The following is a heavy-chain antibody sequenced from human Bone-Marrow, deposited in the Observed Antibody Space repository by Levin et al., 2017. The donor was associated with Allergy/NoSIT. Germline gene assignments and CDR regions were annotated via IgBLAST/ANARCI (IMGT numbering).Heavy chain of an antibody. Sequence: GGSLRLSCAASGFIFSDYAINWVRQAPGKGLEWLSSISSDSTSVHYSDSVKGRFTISRDNAKNSLFLQMDRLRADDTAVYYCARDMGVLWLDKDYYFAMDVWGQGTTVTVSS. D-gene: IGHD2-21*01. CDR2: ISSDSTSV. CDR1: GFIFSDYA. J-gene: IGHJ6*02. CDR3: ARDMGVLWLDKDYYFAMDV. V-gene: IGHV3-48*01.